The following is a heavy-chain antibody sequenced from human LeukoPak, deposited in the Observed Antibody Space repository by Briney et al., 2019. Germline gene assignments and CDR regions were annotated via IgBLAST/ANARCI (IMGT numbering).Heavy chain of an antibody. CDR1: GFTFSSYS. CDR3: ASSPFRDGYMVYGMDV. D-gene: IGHD5-24*01. V-gene: IGHV3-21*01. CDR2: ISSSSSYI. Sequence: PGGSLRLSCAASGFTFSSYSMNWVRQAPGKGLEWVSSISSSSSYIYYADSVKGRFTISRDNSKNTLYLQMNSLRAEDTAVYYCASSPFRDGYMVYGMDVWGQGTTVTVSS. J-gene: IGHJ6*02.